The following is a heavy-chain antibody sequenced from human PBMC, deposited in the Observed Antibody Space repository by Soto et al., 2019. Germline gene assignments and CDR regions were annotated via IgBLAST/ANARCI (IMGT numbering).Heavy chain of an antibody. J-gene: IGHJ4*02. Sequence: SETLSLTCAVYGGSFSGYYWSWIRQPPGKGPEWIGEINHSGSTNYNPSLKSRVTISVDTSKNQFSLKLSSVTAADTAVYYCARGSPWITMVRASRGPFDYWGQGTLVTVSS. D-gene: IGHD3-10*01. CDR1: GGSFSGYY. V-gene: IGHV4-34*01. CDR3: ARGSPWITMVRASRGPFDY. CDR2: INHSGST.